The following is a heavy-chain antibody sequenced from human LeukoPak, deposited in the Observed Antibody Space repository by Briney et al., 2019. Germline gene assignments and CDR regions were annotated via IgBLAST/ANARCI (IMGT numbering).Heavy chain of an antibody. J-gene: IGHJ4*02. CDR2: INSGGSRT. D-gene: IGHD1-14*01. CDR1: GFTFSDYW. Sequence: GGSLRLSCAASGFTFSDYWMHWVRQVPGKGLVWVPRINSGGSRTTYADSVKCRFTISRDNAKNTLYLQMDSLRAEDTGVYYCARSNQADDYWGQGTLVTVSS. V-gene: IGHV3-74*01. CDR3: ARSNQADDY.